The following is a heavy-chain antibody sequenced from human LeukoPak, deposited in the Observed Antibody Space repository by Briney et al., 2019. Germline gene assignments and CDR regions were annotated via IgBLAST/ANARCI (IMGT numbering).Heavy chain of an antibody. J-gene: IGHJ4*02. D-gene: IGHD3-10*01. CDR3: AKAAYYYGSGRAPFDY. CDR2: SSRSGGST. CDR1: GFTFDSYA. Sequence: PGGSLRLSCAASGFTFDSYAMSWVRQAPGEGLEWVSGSSRSGGSTYYADSVKGRFTISRDNSKNTLYLQMDNLRAEDTAVYYCAKAAYYYGSGRAPFDYWGQGTLVTVSS. V-gene: IGHV3-23*01.